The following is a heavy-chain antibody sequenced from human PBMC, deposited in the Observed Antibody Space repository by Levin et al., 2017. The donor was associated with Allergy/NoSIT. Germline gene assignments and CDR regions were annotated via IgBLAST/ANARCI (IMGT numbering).Heavy chain of an antibody. CDR2: VYYDGSA. V-gene: IGHV4-39*07. Sequence: SQTLSLTCTVSGGSISSASYYWAWIRQPPGKGLEWIGSVYYDGSAYYNPSLKSRVTISIDTSKNQFSLRLNSVTAADTAVYYCAGEPNSPYSYHYGLDVWGQGTTVTVS. J-gene: IGHJ6*02. D-gene: IGHD2/OR15-2a*01. CDR3: AGEPNSPYSYHYGLDV. CDR1: GGSISSASYY.